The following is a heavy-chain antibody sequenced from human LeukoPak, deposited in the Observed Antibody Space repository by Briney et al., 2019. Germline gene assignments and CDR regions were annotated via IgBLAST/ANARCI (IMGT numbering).Heavy chain of an antibody. J-gene: IGHJ5*01. CDR2: IGSYGGDT. CDR3: ARDLWNFYDDSGYYRDFDS. V-gene: IGHV1-18*01. Sequence: APVKVSCKATSRISWVRQAPGQGLEWMGWIGSYGGDTYYAQKFQGRVTVTTDTSTSTVYMELRSLRSDDTAVYYCARDLWNFYDDSGYYRDFDSWGQGTLVTVSS. CDR1: TSR. D-gene: IGHD3-22*01.